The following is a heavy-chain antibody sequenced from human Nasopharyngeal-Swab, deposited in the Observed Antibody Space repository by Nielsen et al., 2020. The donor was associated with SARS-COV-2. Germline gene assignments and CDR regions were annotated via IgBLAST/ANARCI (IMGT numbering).Heavy chain of an antibody. CDR3: ARGATIFGVVLGDSYGMDV. J-gene: IGHJ6*02. Sequence: GGSLRLSCAASGFTFSEHYMDWVRQAPGKGLEWVGRTRNKANSYTPEYAASVKGRFTISRDDSENSVYLQMNSLKTEDTAVYYCARGATIFGVVLGDSYGMDVWGQGTTVTVSS. V-gene: IGHV3-72*01. D-gene: IGHD3-3*01. CDR1: GFTFSEHY. CDR2: TRNKANSYTP.